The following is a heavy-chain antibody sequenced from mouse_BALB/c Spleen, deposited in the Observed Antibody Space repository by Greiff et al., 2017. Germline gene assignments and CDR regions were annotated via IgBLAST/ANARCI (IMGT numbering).Heavy chain of an antibody. V-gene: IGHV1S22*01. Sequence: LQQPGSELVRPGASVKLSCKASGYTFTSYWMHWVKQRPGQGLEWIGNIYPGSGSTNYDEKFKSKATLTVDTSSSTAYMQLSSLTSEDSAVYYCTGGGDYDGYYFDYWGQGTTRTVSS. J-gene: IGHJ2*01. CDR3: TGGGDYDGYYFDY. CDR1: GYTFTSYW. CDR2: IYPGSGST. D-gene: IGHD2-4*01.